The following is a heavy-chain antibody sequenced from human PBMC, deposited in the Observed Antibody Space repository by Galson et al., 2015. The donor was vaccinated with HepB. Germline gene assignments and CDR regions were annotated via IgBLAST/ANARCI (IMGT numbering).Heavy chain of an antibody. D-gene: IGHD3-10*01. CDR2: IIPIFGTA. J-gene: IGHJ5*02. V-gene: IGHV1-69*13. CDR3: ARDGGLLLWFGELSHWFDP. CDR1: GGTFSSYA. Sequence: SVKVSCKASGGTFSSYAISWVRQAPGQGLEWMGGIIPIFGTANYAQKFQGRVTITADESTSTAYMELSSLRSEDTAVYYCARDGGLLLWFGELSHWFDPWGQGTLVTVSS.